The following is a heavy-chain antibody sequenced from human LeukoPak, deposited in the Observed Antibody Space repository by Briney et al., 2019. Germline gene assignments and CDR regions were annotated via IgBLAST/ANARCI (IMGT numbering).Heavy chain of an antibody. D-gene: IGHD3-3*01. CDR1: GGSFSGYY. CDR3: ARRMSGPDAFDI. Sequence: PSETLSLTCAVYGGSFSGYYWSWIRHPPGKGLEWIGEINHSGSTNYNPSLKSRVTISIDTSKNQFSLKLSSLTAADMAVYYCARRMSGPDAFDIWGQGTMVTVSS. J-gene: IGHJ3*02. V-gene: IGHV4-34*01. CDR2: INHSGST.